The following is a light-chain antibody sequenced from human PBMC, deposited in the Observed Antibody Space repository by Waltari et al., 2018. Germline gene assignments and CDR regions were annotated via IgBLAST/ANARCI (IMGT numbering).Light chain of an antibody. CDR3: QQYNGWPRT. CDR2: AAS. V-gene: IGKV3-15*01. CDR1: QSVSSN. Sequence: EIVMRHSPATLSVSPGDRATLSGRASQSVSSNLAWYQQHPGQAPRPLIYAASTRATGVPARFSGSGSGKDFTLTISSLQSEDFAVYYCQQYNGWPRTFGQGTKVEI. J-gene: IGKJ1*01.